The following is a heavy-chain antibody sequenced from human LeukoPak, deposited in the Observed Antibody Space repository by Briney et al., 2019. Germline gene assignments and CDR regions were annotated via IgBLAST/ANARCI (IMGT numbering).Heavy chain of an antibody. CDR2: VDPNSGGT. V-gene: IGHV1-2*02. J-gene: IGHJ3*02. D-gene: IGHD4-23*01. CDR3: ARGGGGDDAFDI. Sequence: ASVKVSCKASGYTFTDYHIHWVRQAPGQGLEGMGWVDPNSGGTNYPQRFQGRVTMTRDTSINTAYLDLRRLRSDVTAVYYCARGGGGDDAFDIWGQGTMVTVSS. CDR1: GYTFTDYH.